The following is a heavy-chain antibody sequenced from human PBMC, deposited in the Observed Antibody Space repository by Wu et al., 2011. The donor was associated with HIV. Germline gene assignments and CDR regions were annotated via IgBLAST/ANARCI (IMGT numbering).Heavy chain of an antibody. CDR1: GHTFTSAH. J-gene: IGHJ3*02. CDR3: ARVRRDFWSGADAFDI. Sequence: QVQLVQSGAEVKKPGASVKISCKSSGHTFTSAHMHWARQAPGQGLQWMGIINPSGGNTNYAQKFQGRVTMTTDTSTKTAYMELRSLRSDDTAVYYCARVRRDFWSGADAFDIWGRGTMVTVSS. D-gene: IGHD3-3*01. V-gene: IGHV1-46*01. CDR2: INPSGGNT.